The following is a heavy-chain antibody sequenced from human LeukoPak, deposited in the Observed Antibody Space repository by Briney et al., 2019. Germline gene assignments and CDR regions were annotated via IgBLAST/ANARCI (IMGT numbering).Heavy chain of an antibody. CDR3: AAGGTVVVPAASYYYYMDV. CDR2: IVVGSCNT. D-gene: IGHD2-2*01. J-gene: IGHJ6*03. CDR1: GYTFTSYG. V-gene: IGHV1-58*02. Sequence: SVKVSCKASGYTFTSYGISWVRQAPGQGLEWIGWIVVGSCNTNYAHKFQERVTITRDMSTSTAYMELSSLRSEDTAVYYCAAGGTVVVPAASYYYYMDVWGKGTTVTVSS.